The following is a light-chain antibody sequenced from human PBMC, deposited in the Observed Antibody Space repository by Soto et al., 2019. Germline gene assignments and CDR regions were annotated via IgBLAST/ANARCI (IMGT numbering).Light chain of an antibody. J-gene: IGKJ2*01. V-gene: IGKV3-20*01. CDR2: AAS. Sequence: EIVLTQSPVTLSLSPGERATLSCRASQSVSSSNLAWYQQKPGQAPRLLIYAASSRATGIPDRFSSSGSGADFTLTISRLEPEDFAVYYCQQYGTSPPYTFGQGTKVEIK. CDR1: QSVSSSN. CDR3: QQYGTSPPYT.